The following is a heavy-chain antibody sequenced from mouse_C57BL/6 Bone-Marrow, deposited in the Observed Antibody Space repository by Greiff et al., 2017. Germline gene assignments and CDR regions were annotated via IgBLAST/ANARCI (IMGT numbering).Heavy chain of an antibody. CDR1: GYTFTSYW. D-gene: IGHD1-1*01. V-gene: IGHV1-50*01. CDR3: ARTGYYYGSLYYAMDY. J-gene: IGHJ4*01. CDR2: IDPSDSYT. Sequence: VQLQQSGAELVKPGASVKLSCKASGYTFTSYWMQWVKQRPGQGLEWIGEIDPSDSYTNYNQKFKGKATLTVDTSSSTAYMQLSSLTSEDSAVYYCARTGYYYGSLYYAMDYWGQGTSVTVSS.